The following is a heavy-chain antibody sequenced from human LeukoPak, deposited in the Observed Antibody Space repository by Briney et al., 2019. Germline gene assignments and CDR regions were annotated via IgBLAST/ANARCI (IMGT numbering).Heavy chain of an antibody. CDR1: GGSIRTYY. D-gene: IGHD6-6*01. CDR2: IYYSGST. CDR3: ARGVKIEYSSSSRNWYLDL. J-gene: IGHJ2*01. V-gene: IGHV4-59*08. Sequence: SETLSLTCTVSGGSIRTYYWSWIRQPPGKGLEWIGFIYYSGSTKYNPSLKSRVTISVDTSKNQFSLKLRSVTAADTAVYYCARGVKIEYSSSSRNWYLDLWGRGTLVTVSS.